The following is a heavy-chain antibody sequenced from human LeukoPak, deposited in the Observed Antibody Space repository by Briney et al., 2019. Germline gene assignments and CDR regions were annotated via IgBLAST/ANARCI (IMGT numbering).Heavy chain of an antibody. CDR3: AKGGLRYFDWLLSPPHYYYYMDV. J-gene: IGHJ6*03. D-gene: IGHD3-9*01. Sequence: GGSLRLSCAASGFTFSSYGMHWVRQAPGKGLEWVAVISYDGSNKYYADSVKGRFTISRDNSKNTLYLQMNSLRAEDTAVYYCAKGGLRYFDWLLSPPHYYYYMDVWGKGTTVTVSS. CDR1: GFTFSSYG. CDR2: ISYDGSNK. V-gene: IGHV3-30*18.